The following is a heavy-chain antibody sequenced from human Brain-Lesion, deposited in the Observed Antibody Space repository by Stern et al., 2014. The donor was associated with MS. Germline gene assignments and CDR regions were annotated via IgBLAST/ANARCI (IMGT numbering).Heavy chain of an antibody. CDR3: AKDRQYLTYFFDH. CDR1: GFTLGSCA. Sequence: QVQLVESGGGVVQPGRPLRLSCVASGFTLGSCAMHWVRQAPGKGLEWVAGVSYDGSNKYYADSVKGRFTISRDNSQNTLYMQMSSLRPEDTAVYYCAKDRQYLTYFFDHWGQGSLVTVSS. J-gene: IGHJ5*02. CDR2: VSYDGSNK. V-gene: IGHV3-30*18. D-gene: IGHD2/OR15-2a*01.